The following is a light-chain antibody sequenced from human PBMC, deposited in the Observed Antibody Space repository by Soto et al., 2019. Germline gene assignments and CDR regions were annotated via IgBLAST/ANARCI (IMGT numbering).Light chain of an antibody. J-gene: IGLJ1*01. CDR2: DVS. CDR1: SSDVGGYNY. CDR3: SSYASSSIYV. V-gene: IGLV2-14*01. Sequence: QSALTQPASVSGSPGQSITISCTGTSSDVGGYNYVSWHQQHPGKAPKLIIYDVSNRPSGVSNRFSGSKSGNTASLTISGLQAEDEADYYCSSYASSSIYVFGTGTKVTVL.